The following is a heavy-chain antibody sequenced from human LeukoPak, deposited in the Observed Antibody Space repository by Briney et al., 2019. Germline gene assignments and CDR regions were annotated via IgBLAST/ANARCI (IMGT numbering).Heavy chain of an antibody. CDR1: GFTFSSYW. CDR3: SAYYNGRGDY. V-gene: IGHV3-7*03. Sequence: GGSLRPSCAASGFTFSSYWMNWVRQAPGKGLEWVAYIKQDGSEIYYVDSVKGRFTISRDNAKNSLYLQMDSLKIEDTAVYYCSAYYNGRGDYWGQGTLVTVSS. CDR2: IKQDGSEI. J-gene: IGHJ4*02. D-gene: IGHD3-10*01.